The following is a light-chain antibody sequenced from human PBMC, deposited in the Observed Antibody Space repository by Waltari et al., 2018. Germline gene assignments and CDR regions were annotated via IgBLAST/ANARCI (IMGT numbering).Light chain of an antibody. J-gene: IGLJ3*02. CDR3: HAWDDTTAWV. CDR2: QDD. V-gene: IGLV3-1*01. CDR1: NMRHKY. Sequence: SYKLTQTPSLAVSPGQTASITCSGENMRHKYVCWYQQKTGQSPELVIYQDDKRPSGIPERFPGSNSGDTATLTISGTQPMDEADYYCHAWDDTTAWVFGGGTKLTVL.